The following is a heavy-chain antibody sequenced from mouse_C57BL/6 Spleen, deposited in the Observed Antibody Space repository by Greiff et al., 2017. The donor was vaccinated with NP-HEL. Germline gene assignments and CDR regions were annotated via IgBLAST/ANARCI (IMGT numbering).Heavy chain of an antibody. D-gene: IGHD4-1*01. CDR1: GFTFSDYY. CDR3: AREGLGGAYFDY. J-gene: IGHJ2*01. Sequence: EVQRVESEGGLVQPGSSMKLSCTASGFTFSDYYMAWVRPVPEKGLEWVANINYDGSSTYYLDSLKSRFIISRDNAKNILYLQMSSLKSEDTATYYCAREGLGGAYFDYWGQGTTLTVSS. CDR2: INYDGSST. V-gene: IGHV5-16*01.